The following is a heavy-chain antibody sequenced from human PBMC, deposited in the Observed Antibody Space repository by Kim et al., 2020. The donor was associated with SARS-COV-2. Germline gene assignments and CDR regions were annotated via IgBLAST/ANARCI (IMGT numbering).Heavy chain of an antibody. CDR3: ARGSGWPYYYYGMDV. CDR2: MNPNSGNT. Sequence: ASVKVSCKASGYTFTSYDINWVRQATGQGLEWMGWMNPNSGNTGYAQKFQGRVTMTRNTSISTAYMELSSLRSEDTAVYYCARGSGWPYYYYGMDVWGQGTTVTVSS. CDR1: GYTFTSYD. J-gene: IGHJ6*02. V-gene: IGHV1-8*01. D-gene: IGHD6-19*01.